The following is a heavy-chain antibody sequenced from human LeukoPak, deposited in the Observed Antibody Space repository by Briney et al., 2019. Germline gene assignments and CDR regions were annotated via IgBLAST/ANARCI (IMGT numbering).Heavy chain of an antibody. CDR2: IYYSGST. CDR1: GGSISSSSYY. J-gene: IGHJ5*02. D-gene: IGHD2/OR15-2a*01. Sequence: SETLSLTCTVSGGSISSSSYYWGWIRQPPGKGLEWIGSIYYSGSTYYNPSLKSRVTISVDTSKNQFSLKLSSVTAADTAVYYCARDFYPRWFDPWGQGTLVTVSS. CDR3: ARDFYPRWFDP. V-gene: IGHV4-39*07.